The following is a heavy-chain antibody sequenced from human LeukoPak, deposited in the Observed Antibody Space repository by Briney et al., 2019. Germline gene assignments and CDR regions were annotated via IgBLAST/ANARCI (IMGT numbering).Heavy chain of an antibody. V-gene: IGHV4-4*09. CDR1: GGSISSYY. CDR3: ARHKAVTPPGDYMDV. D-gene: IGHD4-11*01. J-gene: IGHJ6*03. Sequence: SETLSLTCTVSGGSISSYYWSWIRQPPGKGLEWIGYIYTSGSTNYNPSLKSRVTISVDTSKNQFSLKLSSVTAADTAVYYCARHKAVTPPGDYMDVWGKGTTVTVSS. CDR2: IYTSGST.